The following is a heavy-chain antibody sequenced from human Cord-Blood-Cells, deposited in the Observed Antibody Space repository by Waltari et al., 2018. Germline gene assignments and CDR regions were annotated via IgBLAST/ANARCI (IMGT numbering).Heavy chain of an antibody. D-gene: IGHD6-6*01. V-gene: IGHV4-34*01. Sequence: QVQLQQWGAGLLKPSEALSLTCAVDGGSFSGYSWSWIRQPPGKGLVWIGEINHSGSTNYNPSLKSRVTKSVDTSKNQFSLKLSSVTAAETAVYYCARGAARRGGAFDYWGQGTLVTVSS. CDR2: INHSGST. J-gene: IGHJ4*02. CDR1: GGSFSGYS. CDR3: ARGAARRGGAFDY.